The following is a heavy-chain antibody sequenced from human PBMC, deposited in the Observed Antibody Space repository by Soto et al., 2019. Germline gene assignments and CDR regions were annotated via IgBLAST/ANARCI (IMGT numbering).Heavy chain of an antibody. D-gene: IGHD3-10*01. CDR1: GGSISSYY. Sequence: SETLSLTCTVSGGSISSYYWSWIRQPPGKGLEWIGYIYYSGSTNYNPSLKSRVTISVDTSKNQFSLKLSSVTAADTAVYYCARDRVLLWFGELSRYYGMDVWGQGTTVTVSS. J-gene: IGHJ6*02. V-gene: IGHV4-59*01. CDR3: ARDRVLLWFGELSRYYGMDV. CDR2: IYYSGST.